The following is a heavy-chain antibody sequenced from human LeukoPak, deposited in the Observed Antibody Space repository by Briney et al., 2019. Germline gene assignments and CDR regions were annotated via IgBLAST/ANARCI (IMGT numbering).Heavy chain of an antibody. CDR1: GYTFTSYG. Sequence: ASVTVSCKASGYTFTSYGFSWVRQAPGQGLEWMGWISAYNGNTNYEQKLQSRVTMTTDTSTSTAYRELKSLRSDDTTVYYCASDLYTSGWYHYWGQGALVTVSS. CDR3: ASDLYTSGWYHY. D-gene: IGHD6-19*01. V-gene: IGHV1-18*01. J-gene: IGHJ4*02. CDR2: ISAYNGNT.